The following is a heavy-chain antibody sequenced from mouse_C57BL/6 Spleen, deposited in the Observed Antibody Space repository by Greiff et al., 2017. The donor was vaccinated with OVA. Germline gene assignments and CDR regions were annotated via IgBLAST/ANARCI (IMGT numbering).Heavy chain of an antibody. CDR1: GYTFTSYG. J-gene: IGHJ3*01. Sequence: LEESGAELARPGASVKLSCKASGYTFTSYGISWVKQRTGQGLEWIGEIYPRSGNTYYNEKFKGKATLTVDTSSSTAYMQLSSLTSEDSAVYYCAQFITTVVETYWGQGTLVTVSA. CDR2: IYPRSGNT. V-gene: IGHV1-81*01. D-gene: IGHD1-1*01. CDR3: AQFITTVVETY.